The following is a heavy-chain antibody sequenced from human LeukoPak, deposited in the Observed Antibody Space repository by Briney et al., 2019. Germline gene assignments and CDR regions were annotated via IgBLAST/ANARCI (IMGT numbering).Heavy chain of an antibody. V-gene: IGHV1-69*04. J-gene: IGHJ4*02. CDR3: ARMPARYSLDY. Sequence: ASVKVSCKASGGTFSSYAISWVRQAPGQGLEWMGRIIPILGIANYAQKFQGRVTITADKSTSTAYMELSSLRSEDTAVYYCARMPARYSLDYWGQGTLVTASS. CDR2: IIPILGIA. D-gene: IGHD5-18*01. CDR1: GGTFSSYA.